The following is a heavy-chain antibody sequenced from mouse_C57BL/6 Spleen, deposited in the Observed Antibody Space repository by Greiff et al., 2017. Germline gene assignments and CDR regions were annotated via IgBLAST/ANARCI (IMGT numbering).Heavy chain of an antibody. CDR1: GYAFTNYL. D-gene: IGHD2-4*01. CDR3: ARWGYYDYDGDAMDY. V-gene: IGHV1-54*01. CDR2: INPGRGNT. J-gene: IGHJ4*01. Sequence: QVQLQQSGAELVRPGTSVKVSCKASGYAFTNYLIEWVKQRPGQGLEWIGVINPGRGNTYYNEKFKGKATLTADNSSSTAYMELRSRTSEDSAGYFCARWGYYDYDGDAMDYWGQGTSVTVSS.